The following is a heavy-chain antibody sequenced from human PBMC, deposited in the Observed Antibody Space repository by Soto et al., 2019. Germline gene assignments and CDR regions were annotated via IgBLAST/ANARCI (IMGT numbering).Heavy chain of an antibody. CDR1: GYTFTSYG. CDR2: INAYNGNT. J-gene: IGHJ5*02. CDR3: ASVLPPFDP. Sequence: QVQLVQSGAEVKKPGASVKVSCKASGYTFTSYGISWVRQAPGQGLEWMGWINAYNGNTNYAQNLQGRVTMTTDTTTSTSYQELRRLRSDDTAVDRCASVLPPFDPWGQGTLVTVSS. D-gene: IGHD3-10*02. V-gene: IGHV1-18*01.